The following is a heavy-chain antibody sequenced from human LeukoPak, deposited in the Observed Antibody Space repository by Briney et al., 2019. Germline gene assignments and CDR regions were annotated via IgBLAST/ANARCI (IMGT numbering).Heavy chain of an antibody. Sequence: SETLSLTCTVSGGSISSGSYYWSWIRQPAGKGLEWIGRIYTSGSTNYNPSLKSRVTISVDTSKNQFSLKLSSVTVADTAVYYCARAGYYDSIGYAFDIWGQGTMVTVSS. D-gene: IGHD3-22*01. V-gene: IGHV4-61*02. CDR3: ARAGYYDSIGYAFDI. CDR1: GGSISSGSYY. J-gene: IGHJ3*02. CDR2: IYTSGST.